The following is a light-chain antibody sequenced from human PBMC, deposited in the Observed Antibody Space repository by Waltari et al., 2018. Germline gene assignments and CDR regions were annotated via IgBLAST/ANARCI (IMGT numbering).Light chain of an antibody. Sequence: DIVMTQTPLSLPVTPGDPASISCRSSQSLLHSNGNTSLYWYLQTSGQPPRPLIHRVSNRFAGVPARFSGSGSGTDFTLKISRVEAEDVGVYYCRQALQTPLTFGGGTKVEIK. CDR3: RQALQTPLT. V-gene: IGKV2-29*02. CDR2: RVS. J-gene: IGKJ4*01. CDR1: QSLLHSNGNTS.